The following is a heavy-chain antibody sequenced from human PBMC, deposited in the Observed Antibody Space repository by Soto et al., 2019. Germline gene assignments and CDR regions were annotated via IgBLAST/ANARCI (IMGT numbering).Heavy chain of an antibody. Sequence: EVQLVESGGGLVKPGGSLRLSCAASGFTFSSYSMNWVRQAPGKGLEWVSSISSSSSYIYYADSVKGRFTISRDNAKNSLYLQMNSLRAEDTAVYYCARDQGLYDSSANYDYWGQGTLVTVSS. CDR1: GFTFSSYS. CDR2: ISSSSSYI. D-gene: IGHD3-22*01. V-gene: IGHV3-21*01. J-gene: IGHJ4*02. CDR3: ARDQGLYDSSANYDY.